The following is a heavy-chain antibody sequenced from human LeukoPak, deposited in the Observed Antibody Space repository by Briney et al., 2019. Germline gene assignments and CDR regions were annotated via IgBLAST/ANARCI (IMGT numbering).Heavy chain of an antibody. D-gene: IGHD3-22*01. CDR1: GGSISSGGYS. CDR2: IYYSGST. Sequence: SETLSLTCTVSGGSISSGGYSWSWIRQHPGQGLEWIGYIYYSGSTYYNPSLKSRVTISVDTSKNQFSLKLSSVTAADTAVYYCAGDGDDYYDSSGDAFDIWGQGTMVTVSS. J-gene: IGHJ3*02. CDR3: AGDGDDYYDSSGDAFDI. V-gene: IGHV4-31*03.